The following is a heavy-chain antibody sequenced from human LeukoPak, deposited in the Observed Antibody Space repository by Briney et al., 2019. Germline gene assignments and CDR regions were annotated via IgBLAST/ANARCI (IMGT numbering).Heavy chain of an antibody. CDR1: GCSISSYY. V-gene: IGHV4-4*07. Sequence: SETLSLTCTVSGCSISSYYWSWLRQPAGKELEWIGRIYTSGSTNYNPSLKSRVTMSVDTSKHQFSLKLSSVTAADSAVYYCARVRRGSGWSHPRGYYFDYWGQGTLVTVSS. D-gene: IGHD6-19*01. J-gene: IGHJ4*02. CDR2: IYTSGST. CDR3: ARVRRGSGWSHPRGYYFDY.